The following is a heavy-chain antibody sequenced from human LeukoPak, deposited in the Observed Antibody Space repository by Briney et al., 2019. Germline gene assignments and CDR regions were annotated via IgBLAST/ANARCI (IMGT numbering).Heavy chain of an antibody. CDR1: GGSISSGSYY. D-gene: IGHD5-18*01. Sequence: SETLSLTCPVSGGSISSGSYYWSWIRQPAGKGLEWIGRIYTSGSTNYNPSLKSRVTISVDTSKNQFSLKLSSVTAADTAVYYCARDFGGYSYGSASLWFDPWGQGTLVTVSS. J-gene: IGHJ5*02. CDR3: ARDFGGYSYGSASLWFDP. V-gene: IGHV4-61*02. CDR2: IYTSGST.